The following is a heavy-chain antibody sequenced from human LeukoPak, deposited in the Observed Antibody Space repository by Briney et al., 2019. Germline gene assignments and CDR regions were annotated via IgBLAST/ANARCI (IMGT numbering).Heavy chain of an antibody. D-gene: IGHD6-19*01. CDR3: ARGDSSGPDYYYYMDV. V-gene: IGHV3-43*01. J-gene: IGHJ6*03. CDR1: GFNFDDYT. Sequence: GGSLRLSCAASGFNFDDYTMHWVRQAPGKGLEWVSLITWDGGDTYYADSVKDRFTISRDNRKNSLYLQMNSLRDEDTAVYYCARGDSSGPDYYYYMDVWGKGTTVTISS. CDR2: ITWDGGDT.